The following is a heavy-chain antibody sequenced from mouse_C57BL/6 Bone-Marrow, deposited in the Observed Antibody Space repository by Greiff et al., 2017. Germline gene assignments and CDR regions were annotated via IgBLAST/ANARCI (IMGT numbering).Heavy chain of an antibody. CDR1: GYTFTSYW. CDR3: ANISTRVGGKN. J-gene: IGHJ2*01. CDR2: IHPNSGST. V-gene: IGHV1-64*01. D-gene: IGHD1-1*01. Sequence: VQLQQSGAELVKPGASVKLSCKASGYTFTSYWMHWVKQRPGQGLEWIGMIHPNSGSTNYNEKFKSKATLTVDKSSSTAYMQLSSLTSEDSAVFYGANISTRVGGKNWGQGTTLTVSS.